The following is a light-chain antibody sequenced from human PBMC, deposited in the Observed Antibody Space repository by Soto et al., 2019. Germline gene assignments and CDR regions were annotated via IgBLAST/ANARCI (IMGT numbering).Light chain of an antibody. J-gene: IGKJ1*01. V-gene: IGKV3-20*01. CDR3: QQYGSSPHT. CDR2: GAS. Sequence: EIVLTQSPGTPSLSPGEKATPSCRASQSVSSSYLAWYQQKPGQAPRLLIYGASSRATGIPDRFSGSGSGTDFTLTISRLEPEDFAVYYCQQYGSSPHTFGQGTKVDIK. CDR1: QSVSSSY.